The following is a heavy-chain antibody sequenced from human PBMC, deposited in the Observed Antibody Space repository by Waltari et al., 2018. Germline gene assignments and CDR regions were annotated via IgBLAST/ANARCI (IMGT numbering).Heavy chain of an antibody. CDR3: ANHLSGYYRHYGMDV. V-gene: IGHV3-23*04. Sequence: EVQLVESGGGLVQPGGSLRLSWVASGFPFSSYAMSWFRQAPGKGLEWVSAISGSGGSTYYADSVKGRFTISRDNSKNTLYLQMNSLRAEDTAVYYCANHLSGYYRHYGMDVWGQGTTVTVSS. D-gene: IGHD3-22*01. J-gene: IGHJ6*02. CDR1: GFPFSSYA. CDR2: ISGSGGST.